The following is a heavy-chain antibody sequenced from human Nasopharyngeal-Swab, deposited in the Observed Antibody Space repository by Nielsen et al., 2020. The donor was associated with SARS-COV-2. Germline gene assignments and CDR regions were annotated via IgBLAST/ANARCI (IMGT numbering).Heavy chain of an antibody. V-gene: IGHV3-9*01. CDR3: AKEGPYGSGTTYYYYGMDV. CDR2: ISWNSGSI. D-gene: IGHD3-10*01. CDR1: GFTFDDYA. Sequence: SLKISCAASGFTFDDYAMHWVRQAPGKGLEWVSGISWNSGSIGYADSVKGRFTISRDNAKNSLYLQMNSLRAEDTALYYCAKEGPYGSGTTYYYYGMDVWGQGTTVTVS. J-gene: IGHJ6*02.